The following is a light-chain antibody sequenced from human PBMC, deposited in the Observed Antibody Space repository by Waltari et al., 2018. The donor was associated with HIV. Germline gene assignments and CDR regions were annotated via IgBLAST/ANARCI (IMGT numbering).Light chain of an antibody. CDR2: EVT. Sequence: SALTQPASVSASPGQSITISCAGTSSAVGSYRLFSWYQQHPDKAPKLIIYEVTKRPSGISNRFSGSKSGNTASLTISGLQAEDEADYYCCSYAGSSTWVFGGGTKLTVL. V-gene: IGLV2-23*02. J-gene: IGLJ3*02. CDR1: SSAVGSYRL. CDR3: CSYAGSSTWV.